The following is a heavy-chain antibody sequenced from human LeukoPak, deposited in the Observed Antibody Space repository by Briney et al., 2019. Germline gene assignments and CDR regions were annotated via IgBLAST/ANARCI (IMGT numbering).Heavy chain of an antibody. CDR1: GYSFTSYW. D-gene: IGHD3-22*01. J-gene: IGHJ5*02. CDR3: ARQSDYYDSSGSNWFDP. V-gene: IGHV5-51*01. CDR2: IYPGDSDT. Sequence: GESLKISCKGSGYSFTSYWIGWVRPMPGKGLEWMGIIYPGDSDTRYSPSFQGQVTISADKSISTAYLQWSSLKASDTAMYYCARQSDYYDSSGSNWFDPWGQGTLVTVSS.